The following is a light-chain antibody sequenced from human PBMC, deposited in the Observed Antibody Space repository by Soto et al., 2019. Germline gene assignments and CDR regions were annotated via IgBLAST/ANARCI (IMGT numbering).Light chain of an antibody. Sequence: EIVLTQSPATLSLSPGERATLSCRASQSITNIYFAWYQQKPGQPPRPLIYGRSISATGVPDRFSGSGSGTDFTLTINRVEPEDFAVYYCQQYGYSPQTFGQGTKLEMK. J-gene: IGKJ2*01. V-gene: IGKV3-20*01. CDR3: QQYGYSPQT. CDR1: QSITNIY. CDR2: GRS.